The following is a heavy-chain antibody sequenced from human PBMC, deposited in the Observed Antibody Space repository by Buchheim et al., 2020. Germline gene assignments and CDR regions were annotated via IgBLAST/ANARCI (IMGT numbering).Heavy chain of an antibody. CDR2: IYYSGST. V-gene: IGHV4-59*01. Sequence: QVQLQESGPGLVKPSETLSLTCTVSGGFISSYYWSWIRHPPGKGLEWIGHIYYSGSTNYNPSLKSRFTISVDTSKNQFSLKLGSVTAADTAVYYCAGEDCSGGSCYYFDYWGQGTL. J-gene: IGHJ4*02. D-gene: IGHD2-15*01. CDR1: GGFISSYY. CDR3: AGEDCSGGSCYYFDY.